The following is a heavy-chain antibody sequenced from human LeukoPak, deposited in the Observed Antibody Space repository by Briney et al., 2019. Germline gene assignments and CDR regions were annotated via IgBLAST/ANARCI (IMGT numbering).Heavy chain of an antibody. J-gene: IGHJ4*02. CDR2: VNTVSSYI. Sequence: GGSLRLSCAASGFTFSDYSMNWVRQAPGKGLEWVASVNTVSSYIYYADSMRGRFTISRDNAKNSLFLQMNSLRAEDTAVYYCARLRRNSDRSDFFYYYDHWGQGILVSVSS. V-gene: IGHV3-21*01. CDR1: GFTFSDYS. CDR3: ARLRRNSDRSDFFYYYDH. D-gene: IGHD3-22*01.